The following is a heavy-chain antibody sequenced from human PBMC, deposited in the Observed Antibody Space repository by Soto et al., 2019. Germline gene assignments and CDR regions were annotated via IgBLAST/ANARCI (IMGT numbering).Heavy chain of an antibody. J-gene: IGHJ6*02. V-gene: IGHV4-4*07. Sequence: SETLSLTCTVSGGSISSYYWSWIRQPAGKGLEWIGRIYTSGSTNYNPSLKSRVTMSVDTSKNQFSLKLSSVTAADTAVYYCARDTIAAAGTESNYYYYGMDVWGPGTTVTVSS. CDR1: GGSISSYY. CDR2: IYTSGST. D-gene: IGHD6-13*01. CDR3: ARDTIAAAGTESNYYYYGMDV.